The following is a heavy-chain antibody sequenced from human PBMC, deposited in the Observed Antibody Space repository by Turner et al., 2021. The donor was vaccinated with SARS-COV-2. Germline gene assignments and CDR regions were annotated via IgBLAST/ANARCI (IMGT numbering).Heavy chain of an antibody. CDR1: GYPLTELS. Sequence: QVQVVQSGAEVKKPGASVKVSCKVSGYPLTELSMHWVRQAPGKGLEWMGGFDPEDAETIYAQKVQGRVTMTEDTSTDTAYMELSSLRSEDTAVYYCATATVIYGDYVNYYYYYGMDVWGQGTTVTVSS. D-gene: IGHD4-17*01. V-gene: IGHV1-24*01. J-gene: IGHJ6*02. CDR3: ATATVIYGDYVNYYYYYGMDV. CDR2: FDPEDAET.